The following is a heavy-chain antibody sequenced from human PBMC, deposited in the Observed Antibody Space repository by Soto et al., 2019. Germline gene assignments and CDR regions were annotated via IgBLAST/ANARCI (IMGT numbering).Heavy chain of an antibody. Sequence: PSETLSLTCAVYGGSYSGYYWSWIRQPPGKGLEWIGEINHSGSTNYNPSLKSRVTISVDTSKNQFSLKLSSVTAADTAVYYCARGFRGGYYYGSGSYLNWFDPWGQGTLVTVSS. CDR1: GGSYSGYY. D-gene: IGHD3-10*01. J-gene: IGHJ5*02. CDR3: ARGFRGGYYYGSGSYLNWFDP. CDR2: INHSGST. V-gene: IGHV4-34*01.